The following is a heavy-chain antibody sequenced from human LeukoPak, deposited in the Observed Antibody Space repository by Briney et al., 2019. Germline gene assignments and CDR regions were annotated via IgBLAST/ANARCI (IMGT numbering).Heavy chain of an antibody. Sequence: GASVKVFCKASGYTFTSYGISWVRQAPGQGLEWMGGIIPIFDTPNYAQKFQGRVTITTDESTSTAYMELSSLRSEDTAVCYCARDIPGYDAFDIWGQGTVVTVSS. V-gene: IGHV1-69*05. CDR3: ARDIPGYDAFDI. D-gene: IGHD1-1*01. J-gene: IGHJ3*02. CDR1: GYTFTSYG. CDR2: IIPIFDTP.